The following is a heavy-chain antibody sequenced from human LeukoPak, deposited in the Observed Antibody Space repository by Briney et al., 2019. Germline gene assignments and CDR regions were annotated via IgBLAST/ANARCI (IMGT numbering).Heavy chain of an antibody. D-gene: IGHD5-24*01. V-gene: IGHV4-34*12. J-gene: IGHJ4*02. CDR3: ARWPQILNYGTRYFDY. CDR2: IIHSGST. Sequence: KPSEPQTLPCSVYGGSFWGYYWSWLRQPPGKGLEWFGEIIHSGSTNYNPSLKSRVAISVDTSNNQFSLKMSSVTAADTAVYYCARWPQILNYGTRYFDYWGQGTLVTVSS. CDR1: GGSFWGYY.